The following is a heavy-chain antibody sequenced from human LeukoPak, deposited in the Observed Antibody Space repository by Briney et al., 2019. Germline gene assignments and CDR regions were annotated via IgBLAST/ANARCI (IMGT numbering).Heavy chain of an antibody. CDR2: ISPDNT. D-gene: IGHD3-10*01. CDR3: VKEHVDRAFTRSFEI. J-gene: IGHJ3*02. CDR1: GFTFSTNP. V-gene: IGHV3-23*01. Sequence: GGSLRLSCAASGFTFSTNPMSWVRQAPGKGLEWVSAISPDNTYYADSVKGRLTISGDDSKNTVYLQMNSPRAEDTARYYCVKEHVDRAFTRSFEIWRQGTVVTVSS.